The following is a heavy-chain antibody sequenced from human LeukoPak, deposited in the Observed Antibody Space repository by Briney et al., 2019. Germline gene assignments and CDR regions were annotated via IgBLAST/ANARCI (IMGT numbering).Heavy chain of an antibody. CDR1: GFTVSSDY. CDR3: ARVRYYYDSSGLYYFDY. J-gene: IGHJ4*02. CDR2: IYSGGST. Sequence: GGSLRLSCAASGFTVSSDYMSWVRQAPGKGLEWVSVIYSGGSTYYADSVKGRFTISRDNSKNTLYLQMDSLRAEDTAVYYCARVRYYYDSSGLYYFDYWGQGTLVTVSS. D-gene: IGHD3-22*01. V-gene: IGHV3-53*01.